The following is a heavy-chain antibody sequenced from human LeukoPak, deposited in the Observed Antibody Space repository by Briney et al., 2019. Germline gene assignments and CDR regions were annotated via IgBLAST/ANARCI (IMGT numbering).Heavy chain of an antibody. CDR2: IIPIFGTA. D-gene: IGHD3-16*02. V-gene: IGHV1-69*06. J-gene: IGHJ4*02. CDR3: ARAETYYDYVWGSYRSRAVDY. Sequence: SVKVSCKASGGTFSSYAISWVRQAPGQGLEWMGGIIPIFGTANYAQKFQGRVTITADKSTSTAYMELSSLRSEDTAVYYCARAETYYDYVWGSYRSRAVDYWGQGTLVTVSS. CDR1: GGTFSSYA.